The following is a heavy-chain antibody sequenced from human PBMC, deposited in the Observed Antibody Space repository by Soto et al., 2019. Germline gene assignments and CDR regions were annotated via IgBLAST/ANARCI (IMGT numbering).Heavy chain of an antibody. J-gene: IGHJ6*02. CDR3: ARGPYDFWSGAYYYFAMDV. Sequence: QVQLVQSGAEVKKPGASAKVSCKASGYTFTNNGITWVRHAPGQGLEWMGWISPYNDNANNAQKFQGRITMTTDTSTSTAYMELRSLRSDDAAVYYCARGPYDFWSGAYYYFAMDVWGQGTTVTVSS. D-gene: IGHD3-3*01. CDR2: ISPYNDNA. V-gene: IGHV1-18*04. CDR1: GYTFTNNG.